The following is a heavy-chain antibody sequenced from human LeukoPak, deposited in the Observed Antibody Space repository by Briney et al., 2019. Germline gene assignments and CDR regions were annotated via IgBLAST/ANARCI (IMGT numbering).Heavy chain of an antibody. CDR3: AKVLGPLYYYYMDV. J-gene: IGHJ6*03. CDR2: IWYDGSKK. CDR1: GFTFSSYG. D-gene: IGHD1-1*01. Sequence: GGSLRLSCAASGFTFSSYGMHWVSQAPGKGLEWVAVIWYDGSKKYYADSVKGRFTISRDNSKNTLYLQMNSLRAEDTAVYYCAKVLGPLYYYYMDVWGKGTTVTVSS. V-gene: IGHV3-33*06.